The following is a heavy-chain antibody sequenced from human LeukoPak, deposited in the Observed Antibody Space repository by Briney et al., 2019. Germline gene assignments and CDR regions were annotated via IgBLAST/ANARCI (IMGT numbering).Heavy chain of an antibody. CDR1: GGSISSIVYS. CDR3: AKTDPHAFHI. V-gene: IGHV4-30-4*07. CDR2: IYSSGSA. J-gene: IGHJ3*02. D-gene: IGHD1-14*01. Sequence: SETLSLTCAVSGGSISSIVYSWSWIRQPPGKGLEWIGYIYSSGSAYYNPSLKSRVTISIDTSKNQFSLKLSSVTAADTAVYYCAKTDPHAFHIWGQGTMVTVSS.